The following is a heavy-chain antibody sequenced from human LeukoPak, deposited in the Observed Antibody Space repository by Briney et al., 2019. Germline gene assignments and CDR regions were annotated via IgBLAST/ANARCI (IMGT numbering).Heavy chain of an antibody. Sequence: GGSLRLSCAASGFTFSSYAMSWVRQAPGKGLEWVSVISGTGDSTYYGDSVKGRFTISRDNSKNTLYLQMNSLRAEDTAAYYCAKGAARVGDEGFWGQGTMVTVRS. D-gene: IGHD3-16*01. CDR2: ISGTGDST. CDR1: GFTFSSYA. V-gene: IGHV3-23*01. CDR3: AKGAARVGDEGF. J-gene: IGHJ3*01.